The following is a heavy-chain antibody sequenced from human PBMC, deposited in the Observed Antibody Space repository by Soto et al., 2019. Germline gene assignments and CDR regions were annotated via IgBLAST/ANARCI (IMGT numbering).Heavy chain of an antibody. J-gene: IGHJ6*02. Sequence: ASETLSLTCAVSGGSISSSNWWSWVRQPPGKGLEWIGEIYHSGSTNYNPSLKSRVTISVDKSKNQFSLKLSSVTAADTAVYYCASQGRDYYYYGMDVWGQGTTVTVS. CDR2: IYHSGST. V-gene: IGHV4-4*02. CDR1: GGSISSSNW. CDR3: ASQGRDYYYYGMDV.